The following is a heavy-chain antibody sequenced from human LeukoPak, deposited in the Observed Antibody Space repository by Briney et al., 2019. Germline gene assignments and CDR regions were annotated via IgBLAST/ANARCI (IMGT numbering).Heavy chain of an antibody. V-gene: IGHV4-38-2*01. J-gene: IGHJ2*01. CDR2: IYHSGST. D-gene: IGHD7-27*01. Sequence: SETLSLTCAVSGYSISSGYYWGWIRQPPGKGPEWIGSIYHSGSTYYNPSLKSRVTISVDTSKNQFSLKLSSVTAADTAVYYRARQGERGIESDYWYSDLWGRGTLVTVSS. CDR1: GYSISSGYY. CDR3: ARQGERGIESDYWYSDL.